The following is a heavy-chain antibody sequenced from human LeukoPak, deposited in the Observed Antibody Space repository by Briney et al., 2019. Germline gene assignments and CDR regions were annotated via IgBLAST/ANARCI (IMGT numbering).Heavy chain of an antibody. D-gene: IGHD2-15*01. Sequence: SETLSLTCTVSGGSISSYYWGWIRQPPGKGLEWIGYIYYSGSTNYNPSLKSRVTISVDTSKNQFSLKLSSVTAADTAVYYCAREEYCSGGSCFGYWGQGTLVTVSS. CDR2: IYYSGST. CDR1: GGSISSYY. CDR3: AREEYCSGGSCFGY. J-gene: IGHJ4*02. V-gene: IGHV4-59*01.